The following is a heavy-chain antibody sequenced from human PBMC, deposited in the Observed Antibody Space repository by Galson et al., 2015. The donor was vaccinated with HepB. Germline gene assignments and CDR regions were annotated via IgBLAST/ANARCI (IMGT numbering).Heavy chain of an antibody. CDR3: ARDGRRGGHYSFWDSFYSSRSYFDY. CDR1: GYTFSSYG. CDR2: ISADNGKT. D-gene: IGHD3-22*01. Sequence: SVKVSCKASGYTFSSYGISWVRQAPGQGLEWMGWISADNGKTNYAQTLQGRVTMTTDTSTSTAYMDLRRLRSDDTAVYYCARDGRRGGHYSFWDSFYSSRSYFDYWGQGTLVTVSS. J-gene: IGHJ4*02. V-gene: IGHV1-18*01.